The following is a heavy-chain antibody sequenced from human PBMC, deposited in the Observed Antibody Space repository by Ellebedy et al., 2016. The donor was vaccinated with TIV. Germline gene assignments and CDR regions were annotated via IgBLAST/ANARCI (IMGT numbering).Heavy chain of an antibody. CDR2: VYHSGTT. CDR1: GGSIRSGSDH. D-gene: IGHD1-26*01. J-gene: IGHJ3*02. Sequence: MPSETLSLTCTVSGGSIRSGSDHWGWIRQPPGTGLEWIGSVYHSGTTYYNPSLKSRVAISADTSKNQFSLKLSSVTAADTAVYYCASQFGVGSTSGFDIWGQGTMVTVSS. CDR3: ASQFGVGSTSGFDI. V-gene: IGHV4-39*01.